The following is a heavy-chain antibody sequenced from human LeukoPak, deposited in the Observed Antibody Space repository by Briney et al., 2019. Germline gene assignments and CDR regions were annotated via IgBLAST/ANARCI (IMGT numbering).Heavy chain of an antibody. V-gene: IGHV4-34*01. CDR2: INHSGST. D-gene: IGHD3-22*01. CDR1: GGSFSGYY. Sequence: SETLSLTCAVYGGSFSGYYWSWIRQPPGKGLEWIGEINHSGSTNYNPSLKSRVTISVDTSKNQFSLKLSSVTAADTAVYYCARGQIGYFNYWGQGTLVTVFS. CDR3: ARGQIGYFNY. J-gene: IGHJ4*02.